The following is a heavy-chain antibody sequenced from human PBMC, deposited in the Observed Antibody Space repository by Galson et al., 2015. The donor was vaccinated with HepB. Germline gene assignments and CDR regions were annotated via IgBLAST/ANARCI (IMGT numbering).Heavy chain of an antibody. V-gene: IGHV1-2*02. CDR2: INPNSGGT. CDR3: ARAAVAGVETFDY. J-gene: IGHJ4*02. D-gene: IGHD6-19*01. CDR1: GYTFTTYG. Sequence: SVKVSCKASGYTFTTYGINWVRQAPGQGLEWMGWINPNSGGTNYAQKLQGRVTMTRDTSISTAYMELSRLRSDDTAVYYCARAAVAGVETFDYWGQGTLVTVSS.